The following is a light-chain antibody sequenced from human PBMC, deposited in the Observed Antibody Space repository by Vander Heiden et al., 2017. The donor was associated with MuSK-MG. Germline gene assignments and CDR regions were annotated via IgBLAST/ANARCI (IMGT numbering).Light chain of an antibody. CDR1: QTISWR. V-gene: IGKV1-5*03. J-gene: IGKJ1*01. Sequence: DIQMTQSPSTLSASVGDRVTITCRASQTISWRLAWYQQRPENAPNLLIYRASSLQSGVPSRFSGSGSGTEFTLTISSLQPGDFAAYYCQQYHTAWTFGQGTKVEIK. CDR2: RAS. CDR3: QQYHTAWT.